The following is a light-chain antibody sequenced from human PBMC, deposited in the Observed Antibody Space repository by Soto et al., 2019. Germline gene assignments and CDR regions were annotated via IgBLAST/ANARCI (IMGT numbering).Light chain of an antibody. V-gene: IGKV3-11*01. Sequence: EIVMTQSPATLSVSPGERATLSCSASQSVSSNLAWYQQKPGQAPRLLIYDASNRATGIPARFSGSGSGTDFTLTISSLEPEDFAVYYCQQRSNWPPSLTFGGGTKVDIK. CDR3: QQRSNWPPSLT. J-gene: IGKJ4*01. CDR1: QSVSSN. CDR2: DAS.